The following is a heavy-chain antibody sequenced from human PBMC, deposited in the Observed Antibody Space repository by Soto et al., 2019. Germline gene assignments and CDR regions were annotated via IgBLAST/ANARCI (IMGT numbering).Heavy chain of an antibody. Sequence: SETLSLTCAVSGYSISSGYYWGWIRQPPGKGLEWIGSINHSGSTYYNPSLKSRVTISVDTSKNQFSLKLSSVTAADTAVYYCAREYDSSGYFDYWGQGTLVTVSS. CDR3: AREYDSSGYFDY. CDR2: INHSGST. D-gene: IGHD3-22*01. V-gene: IGHV4-38-2*02. CDR1: GYSISSGYY. J-gene: IGHJ4*02.